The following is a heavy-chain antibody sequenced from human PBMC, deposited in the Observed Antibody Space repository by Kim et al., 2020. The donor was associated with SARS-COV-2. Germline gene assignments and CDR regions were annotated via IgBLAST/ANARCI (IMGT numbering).Heavy chain of an antibody. J-gene: IGHJ4*02. CDR3: ASRFLEEFDY. D-gene: IGHD3-3*01. V-gene: IGHV1-46*01. Sequence: TSYAQKFQGRVTMTRDTSTSTVYMELSSLRSEDTAVYYCASRFLEEFDYWGQGTLVTVSS. CDR2: T.